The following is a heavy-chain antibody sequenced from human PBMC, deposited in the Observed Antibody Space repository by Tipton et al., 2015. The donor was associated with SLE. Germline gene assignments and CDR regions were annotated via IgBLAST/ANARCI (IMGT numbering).Heavy chain of an antibody. CDR3: AKDIMRYHYSMDV. D-gene: IGHD2-2*01. Sequence: SLRLSCAASGFTFDDFAMHWVRQIPGKGLEWVSGISWNGGTIAYADSVKGRFIISRDNAKKSLDLQMNSLRAEDTALYYCAKDIMRYHYSMDVWGKGTTVTVSS. V-gene: IGHV3-9*01. J-gene: IGHJ6*03. CDR1: GFTFDDFA. CDR2: ISWNGGTI.